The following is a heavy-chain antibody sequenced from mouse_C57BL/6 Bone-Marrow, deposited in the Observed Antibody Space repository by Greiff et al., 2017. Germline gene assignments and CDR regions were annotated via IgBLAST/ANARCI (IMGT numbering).Heavy chain of an antibody. CDR3: ASNEEVAEGYYTMDY. J-gene: IGHJ4*01. CDR2: ISSGGSYT. Sequence: EVQRVESGGDLVKPGGSLKLSCAASGFTFSSYGMSWVRQTPDKRLEWVATISSGGSYTYYPDSVKGRFTISSDNAKNTLYLQMSSLKSEDTAKYYCASNEEVAEGYYTMDYWGQGNSITVSS. V-gene: IGHV5-6*01. CDR1: GFTFSSYG. D-gene: IGHD1-1*01.